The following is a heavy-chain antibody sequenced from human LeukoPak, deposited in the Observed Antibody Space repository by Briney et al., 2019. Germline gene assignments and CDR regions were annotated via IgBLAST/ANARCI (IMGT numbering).Heavy chain of an antibody. J-gene: IGHJ3*02. V-gene: IGHV3-7*01. CDR3: AAGDTFDI. CDR1: RFSLSTYW. Sequence: GGSLRLSCVGSRFSLSTYWMSWVRQAPGKGLEWVANIKQDGDVKQYVDSVKGRFNISRDNAKNSVYVQMNDLTVEDTAVYYCAAGDTFDIWGQGTLVTVSS. D-gene: IGHD3-16*01. CDR2: IKQDGDVK.